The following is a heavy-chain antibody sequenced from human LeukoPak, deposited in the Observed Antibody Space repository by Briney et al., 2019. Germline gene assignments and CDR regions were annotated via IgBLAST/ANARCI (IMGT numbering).Heavy chain of an antibody. CDR3: TTEILITSFGVVIIPVG. Sequence: PGGSLRLSCAGSGFTFKNAWMNWVRQAPGKGLEWVGRIKSRRDGGTTDYAAPVKGRFAVSRDDSKNTLYLQMKSLKIEDTAVYYCTTEILITSFGVVIIPVGWGQGTLVTVSS. V-gene: IGHV3-15*01. D-gene: IGHD3-3*01. CDR2: IKSRRDGGTT. CDR1: GFTFKNAW. J-gene: IGHJ4*02.